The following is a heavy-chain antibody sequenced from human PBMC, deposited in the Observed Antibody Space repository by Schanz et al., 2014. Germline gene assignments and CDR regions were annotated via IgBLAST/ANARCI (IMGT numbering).Heavy chain of an antibody. CDR1: GFTFSNYA. CDR2: ISSGGRNI. Sequence: EVQLVESGGGLAQPGGSLRLSCAASGFTFSNYAMHWVRQAPGKGLEWVSSISSGGRNISYADSLKGRFTISRDNARNSLYLQMNSLRAEDTAVYYCARDLNRCGGDCYSGWGQGTLVTVSS. D-gene: IGHD2-21*02. CDR3: ARDLNRCGGDCYSG. J-gene: IGHJ4*02. V-gene: IGHV3-48*03.